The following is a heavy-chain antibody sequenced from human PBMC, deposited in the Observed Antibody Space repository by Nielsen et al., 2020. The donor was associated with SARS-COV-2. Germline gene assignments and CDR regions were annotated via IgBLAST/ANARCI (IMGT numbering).Heavy chain of an antibody. J-gene: IGHJ4*02. CDR2: ISGSGGST. Sequence: GGSLRLSFAASGFTFSGYAMSWVRQAPGKGLEWVSAISGSGGSTYYADSVKGRFTISRDNSKNTLYLQMNNLRAEDTAVYYCAKRGIRTSDPFDYWGQGTLVTVSS. CDR3: AKRGIRTSDPFDY. D-gene: IGHD5-18*01. CDR1: GFTFSGYA. V-gene: IGHV3-23*01.